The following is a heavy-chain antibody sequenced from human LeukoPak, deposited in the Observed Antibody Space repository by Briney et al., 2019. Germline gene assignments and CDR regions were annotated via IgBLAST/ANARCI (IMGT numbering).Heavy chain of an antibody. Sequence: GASVKVPCKASGYTFTGYYMQWVRQAPGQGLEWMGRINPNSGDTSFAPKFQGRVTLTRDTSISTAYMELSRLIHDDTAVYYCAKARVSGSASSDYWGQGTLVTVSS. D-gene: IGHD2-8*01. CDR2: INPNSGDT. CDR1: GYTFTGYY. CDR3: AKARVSGSASSDY. V-gene: IGHV1-2*06. J-gene: IGHJ4*02.